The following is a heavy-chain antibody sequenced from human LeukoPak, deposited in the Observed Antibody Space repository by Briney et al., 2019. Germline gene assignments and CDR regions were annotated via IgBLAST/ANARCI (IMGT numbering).Heavy chain of an antibody. J-gene: IGHJ5*02. Sequence: SETLSLTCTVSGGSIRNYYLSWIRQPAGKGLEWIGRIYSRVTTYNPSLKSRVTMSADTSRNHVSLTLNSVTAADTAMYYCARDSGTTGEVKFDPWGQGTLVTVSS. V-gene: IGHV4-4*07. CDR2: IYSRVT. CDR3: ARDSGTTGEVKFDP. D-gene: IGHD3-10*01. CDR1: GGSIRNYY.